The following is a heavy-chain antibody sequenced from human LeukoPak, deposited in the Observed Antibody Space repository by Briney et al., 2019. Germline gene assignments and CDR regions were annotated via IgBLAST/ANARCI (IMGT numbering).Heavy chain of an antibody. V-gene: IGHV1-69*01. Sequence: SVKVSCRASGGTFSSYAISWVRQAPGQGLEWMGGIIPIFGTANYAQKLQGRVTITADESTSTAYMELSSLRSEDTAVYYCARLGSPKNYYGSGSYYKEEDAFDIWGQGTMVTVSS. D-gene: IGHD3-10*01. CDR1: GGTFSSYA. CDR3: ARLGSPKNYYGSGSYYKEEDAFDI. J-gene: IGHJ3*02. CDR2: IIPIFGTA.